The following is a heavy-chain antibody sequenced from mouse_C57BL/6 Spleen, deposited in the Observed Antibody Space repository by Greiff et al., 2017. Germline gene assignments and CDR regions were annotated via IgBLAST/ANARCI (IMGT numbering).Heavy chain of an antibody. CDR3: AREGAGDYAMDY. Sequence: EVKLMESGGGLVKPGGSLKLSCAASGFTFSSYAMSWVRQTPEKRLEWVATISDGGSYTYYPHNVKGRFTISRDNAKNNLYLQMSHLKAEDTAMYYCAREGAGDYAMDYWGQGTSVTVSS. CDR2: ISDGGSYT. J-gene: IGHJ4*01. CDR1: GFTFSSYA. V-gene: IGHV5-4*01.